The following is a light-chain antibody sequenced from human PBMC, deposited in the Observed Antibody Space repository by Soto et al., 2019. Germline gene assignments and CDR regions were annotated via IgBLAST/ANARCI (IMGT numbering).Light chain of an antibody. CDR3: CSYAGSSTGV. V-gene: IGLV2-23*01. Sequence: QSALTQPASVSGSPGQSITISCTGTSSDVGSYNFVSWYQQHPGKAPKLMIYEGSERPSGVSNRFSGSKSGNTASLTISGLQAEDEAAYYCCSYAGSSTGVFGGGTKLTVL. CDR2: EGS. J-gene: IGLJ3*02. CDR1: SSDVGSYNF.